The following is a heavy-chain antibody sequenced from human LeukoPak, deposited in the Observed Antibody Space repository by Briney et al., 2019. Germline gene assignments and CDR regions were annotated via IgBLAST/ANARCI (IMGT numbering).Heavy chain of an antibody. Sequence: GGSLRLSCAASGFTFSSYAMSWVRQAPGKGLEWVSAISGSGGSTYYADSVKGRFTISRDNSKNTLYLQMNSLRAEDTAVYYCAKDYCSSTSCYEGYFDYWGQETLVTVSS. D-gene: IGHD2-2*01. CDR1: GFTFSSYA. J-gene: IGHJ4*02. CDR2: ISGSGGST. V-gene: IGHV3-23*01. CDR3: AKDYCSSTSCYEGYFDY.